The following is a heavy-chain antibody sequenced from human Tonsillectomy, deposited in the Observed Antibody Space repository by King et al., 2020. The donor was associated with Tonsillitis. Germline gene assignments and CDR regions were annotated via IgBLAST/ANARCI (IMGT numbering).Heavy chain of an antibody. CDR2: IHYDGSNT. CDR1: GFIFSTYG. CDR3: AKDRAAGIFDY. D-gene: IGHD6-13*01. V-gene: IGHV3-30*02. Sequence: VQLVESGGGVVQPGGSLRLSCAASGFIFSTYGMHWVRQAPGKGLEWVAFIHYDGSNTYYGDSVKGRFIISRDNSKNTLYLQMNSLRAEDTSVYYCAKDRAAGIFDYWGQGTLVTVSS. J-gene: IGHJ4*02.